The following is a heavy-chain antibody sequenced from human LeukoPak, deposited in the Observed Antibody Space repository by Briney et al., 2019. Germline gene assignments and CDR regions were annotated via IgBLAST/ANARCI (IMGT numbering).Heavy chain of an antibody. J-gene: IGHJ4*02. CDR2: IYYSGST. D-gene: IGHD6-13*01. CDR3: ARDKDTSSCLDY. V-gene: IGHV4-59*01. CDR1: GGSISSYY. Sequence: SETLSLTCTVSGGSISSYYWSWLRQPPGEGLEWIGYIYYSGSTKYNPSLKSRVTISVDTSKNQFSLKLSSVTAADTAVYYCARDKDTSSCLDYWGQGTLVTVSS.